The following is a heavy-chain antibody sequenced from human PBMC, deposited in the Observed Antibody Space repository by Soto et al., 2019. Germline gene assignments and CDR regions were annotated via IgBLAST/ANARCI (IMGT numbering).Heavy chain of an antibody. J-gene: IGHJ4*02. CDR3: AREGPKNYYFDY. Sequence: SETLSLTCAFYGASFSGYYWSWIRQPPGKGLEWIGEINHSGSTNYNPSLKSRVTISVDTSKNQFSLKLSSVTAADTAVYYCAREGPKNYYFDYWGQGTLVTVSS. CDR1: GASFSGYY. V-gene: IGHV4-34*01. CDR2: INHSGST.